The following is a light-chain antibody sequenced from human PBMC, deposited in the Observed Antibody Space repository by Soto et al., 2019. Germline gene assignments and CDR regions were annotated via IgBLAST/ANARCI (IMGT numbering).Light chain of an antibody. Sequence: QSVLTPPPSVSGATGQRVTISCTGSSSNIGAGYDVHWYQQLPGTAPKLLIYGNSNRPSGVPDRFCGSKSGTSASLAITGLQAEDEADYYCQSYGSSLSGYVFGAGTKLTFL. J-gene: IGLJ1*01. CDR3: QSYGSSLSGYV. V-gene: IGLV1-40*01. CDR1: SSNIGAGYD. CDR2: GNS.